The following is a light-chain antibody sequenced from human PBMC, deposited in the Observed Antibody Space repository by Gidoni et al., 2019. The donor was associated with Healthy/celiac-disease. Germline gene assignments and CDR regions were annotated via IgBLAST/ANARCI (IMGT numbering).Light chain of an antibody. CDR3: AAWDDSLNGLYV. CDR2: YDD. V-gene: IGLV1-36*01. CDR1: SSNIGNNA. Sequence: QSVLPQPPSVSEAPRQRVTISCSGSSSNIGNNAVNWYQQLPGKAPKLLIYYDDLLPSGVSDRFSGSKSGTSASLAISGLQSEDEADYYCAAWDDSLNGLYVFGTGTKVTVL. J-gene: IGLJ1*01.